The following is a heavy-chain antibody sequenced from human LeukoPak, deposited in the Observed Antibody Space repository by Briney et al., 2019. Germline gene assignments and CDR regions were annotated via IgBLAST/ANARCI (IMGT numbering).Heavy chain of an antibody. CDR1: GGSISSYY. V-gene: IGHV4-59*12. CDR2: IYYSGST. D-gene: IGHD2-15*01. Sequence: SETLSLTCTVSGGSISSYYWSWIRQPPGKGLEWIGYIYYSGSTNYNPSLKSRVTISVDTSKNLFSLNLTSVTAADTAVYYCARDDRWALALDYWGQGTLVTVSS. CDR3: ARDDRWALALDY. J-gene: IGHJ4*02.